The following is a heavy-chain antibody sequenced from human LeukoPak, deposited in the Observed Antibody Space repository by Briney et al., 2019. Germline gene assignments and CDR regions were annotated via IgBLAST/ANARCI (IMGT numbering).Heavy chain of an antibody. CDR1: GFTFSGSA. J-gene: IGHJ6*03. CDR3: ARVTAVGATTEDYYYYYMDV. CDR2: IRSKANSYAT. V-gene: IGHV3-73*01. Sequence: PGGSLRLSCAASGFTFSGSAMHWVRQASGKGLEWVGRIRSKANSYATAYAASVKGRFTISRDDSKNTAYLQMNSLKTEDTAVYYCARVTAVGATTEDYYYYYMDVWGKGTTVTISS. D-gene: IGHD1-26*01.